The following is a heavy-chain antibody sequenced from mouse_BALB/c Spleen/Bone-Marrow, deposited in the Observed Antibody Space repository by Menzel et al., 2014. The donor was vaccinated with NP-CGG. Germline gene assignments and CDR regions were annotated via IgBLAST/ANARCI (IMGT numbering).Heavy chain of an antibody. D-gene: IGHD2-12*01. Sequence: VQLQQSGAELARPGASVKLSCKASGYTFTSYWMQWVKQRPGQGLEWIGAIYPGDGDTRYTQKFKGKATLTADKSSSTAYMQLSSLASEDSAVYYCARRRREYYFDYWGQGTTLTVPS. CDR3: ARRRREYYFDY. CDR2: IYPGDGDT. CDR1: GYTFTSYW. J-gene: IGHJ2*01. V-gene: IGHV1-87*01.